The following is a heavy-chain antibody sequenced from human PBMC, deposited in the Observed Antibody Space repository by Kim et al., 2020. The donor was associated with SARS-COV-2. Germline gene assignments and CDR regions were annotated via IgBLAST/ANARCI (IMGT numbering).Heavy chain of an antibody. CDR3: ARRHPLPTNYIDY. D-gene: IGHD5-12*01. CDR2: ISGSGDST. J-gene: IGHJ4*02. CDR1: GFSFSNYA. Sequence: GGSLRLSCAASGFSFSNYAMTWVRQAPGKGLEWVSLISGSGDSTYYSDSVKGRLTISRDNSKNTLYLQMNSLRAEDTAIYYCARRHPLPTNYIDYWGQGTLVTVSS. V-gene: IGHV3-23*01.